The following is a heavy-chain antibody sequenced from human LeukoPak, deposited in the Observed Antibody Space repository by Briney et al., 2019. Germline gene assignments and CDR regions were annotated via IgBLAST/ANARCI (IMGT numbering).Heavy chain of an antibody. V-gene: IGHV4-4*07. CDR1: GGSISNYY. CDR3: ARAHSSGWPHMFDP. CDR2: ISASGNT. J-gene: IGHJ5*02. Sequence: PSETLSLTCTVSGGSISNYYWSWIRQPAGKGLEWIGRISASGNTNYNPSLKSRVTISIDTSKNQFSLKVSSVTAADTAVYYCARAHSSGWPHMFDPWGQGTLVTVPS. D-gene: IGHD6-19*01.